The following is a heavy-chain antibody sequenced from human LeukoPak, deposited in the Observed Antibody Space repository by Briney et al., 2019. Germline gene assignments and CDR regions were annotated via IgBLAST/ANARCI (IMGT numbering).Heavy chain of an antibody. CDR3: ARKTTVVAFDI. CDR2: IYAGDSDT. CDR1: GYSFTSYW. J-gene: IGHJ3*02. Sequence: GESLKISCKGSGYSFTSYWIGWVRQMPGKGLEWMGIIYAGDSDTRYSPSFQGQVTISAVKSINTAYLQWSSLKASDTAIYYCARKTTVVAFDIWGQGTMVTVSS. D-gene: IGHD4-17*01. V-gene: IGHV5-51*01.